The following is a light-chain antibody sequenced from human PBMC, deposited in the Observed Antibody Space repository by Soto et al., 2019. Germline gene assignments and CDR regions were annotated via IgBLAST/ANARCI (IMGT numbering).Light chain of an antibody. CDR1: ISDVGGYNY. CDR3: SSYTSSSTYV. V-gene: IGLV2-14*01. CDR2: EVS. Sequence: QSVLTLPASVSGSRGQSITISCTGTISDVGGYNYVSWYQQHPGKAPKLMIYEVSNRPSGVSNRFSGSKSGNTASLTISGLQAEDEADYYRSSYTSSSTYVFGTGTKVTVL. J-gene: IGLJ1*01.